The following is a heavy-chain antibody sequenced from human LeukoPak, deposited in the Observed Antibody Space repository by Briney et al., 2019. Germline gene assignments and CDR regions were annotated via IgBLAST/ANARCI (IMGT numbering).Heavy chain of an antibody. CDR2: INHSGST. J-gene: IGHJ3*02. D-gene: IGHD3-22*01. CDR3: ARHPAIGDAFDI. CDR1: GGSFSGYY. Sequence: SETLSLTCAVYGGSFSGYYWSWIRQPPGKGLEWIGEINHSGSTNYNPSLKSRVTISVDTSKNQFSLKLSSVTAADTAVYYCARHPAIGDAFDIWGQGTMVTVSS. V-gene: IGHV4-34*01.